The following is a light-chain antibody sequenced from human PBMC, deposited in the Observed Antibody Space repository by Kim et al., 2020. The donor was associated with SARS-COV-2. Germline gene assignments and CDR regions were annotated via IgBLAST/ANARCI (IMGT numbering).Light chain of an antibody. V-gene: IGLV3-19*01. CDR3: NSRDDSGNHYV. CDR1: TLRRYH. CDR2: GKD. Sequence: AVGKTVSIKSQRDTLRRYHASWYQQRPGQAPVLVIYGKDRRPSGIPDRFSGSSSGDTTSLTITGAQAEDEADFYCNSRDDSGNHYVFGPGTKVTVL. J-gene: IGLJ1*01.